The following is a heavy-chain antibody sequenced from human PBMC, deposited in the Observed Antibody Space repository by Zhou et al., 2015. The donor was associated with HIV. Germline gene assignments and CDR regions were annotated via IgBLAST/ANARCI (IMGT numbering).Heavy chain of an antibody. J-gene: IGHJ6*02. CDR1: GGTFSSYA. D-gene: IGHD4-11*01. CDR3: ARDTFPNMTTVTTRGYYYYGMDV. Sequence: QVQLVQSGAEVKKPGSSVKVSCKASGGTFSSYAISWVRQAPGQGLEWMGGIIPIFGTANYAQKFQGRVTITADESTSTAYMELSSLRSEDTAVYYCARDTFPNMTTVTTRGYYYYGMDVWGQGTTVTVSS. CDR2: IIPIFGTA. V-gene: IGHV1-69*01.